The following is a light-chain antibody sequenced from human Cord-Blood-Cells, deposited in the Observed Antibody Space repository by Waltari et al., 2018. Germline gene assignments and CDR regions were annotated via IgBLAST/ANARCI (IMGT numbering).Light chain of an antibody. CDR2: RNN. CDR1: SSNIGSNY. V-gene: IGLV1-47*01. Sequence: QSVLTQPPSASGTPGQRVTISCSGSSSNIGSNYVYWYQQPPGTAPKLLIYRNNQRPSGLPDRCSGSMSGTSASLAISGLRSEDEADYYGAAWDDSLSVVFGGGTKLTVL. J-gene: IGLJ2*01. CDR3: AAWDDSLSVV.